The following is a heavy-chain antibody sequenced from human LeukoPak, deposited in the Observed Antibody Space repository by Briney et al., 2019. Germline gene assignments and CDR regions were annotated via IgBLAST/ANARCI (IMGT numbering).Heavy chain of an antibody. J-gene: IGHJ4*02. CDR2: LYSGGAT. V-gene: IGHV3-66*01. Sequence: PGGSLRLPCEASGFTVSSNYMSWVRQAPGKGLEWVSILYSGGATKYADSVKGRFTISRDDSKNTLYLQMNSLRAEDTAVYYCARDLSGTYRVVDYWGQGTLVTVSS. D-gene: IGHD1-26*01. CDR1: GFTVSSNY. CDR3: ARDLSGTYRVVDY.